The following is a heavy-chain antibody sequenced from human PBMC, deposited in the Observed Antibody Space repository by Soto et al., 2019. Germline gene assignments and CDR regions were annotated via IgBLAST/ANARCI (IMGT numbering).Heavy chain of an antibody. CDR2: VYSSGTT. D-gene: IGHD1-26*01. CDR3: ARSIGNWFDP. CDR1: GGSISSYF. J-gene: IGHJ5*02. Sequence: PSETLSLTCTVSGGSISSYFWNWIRQPPGKGLEWIGYVYSSGTTNYNPSLKSRVTILLDTSRNQFSLKLSSVTATDTAVYYCARSIGNWFDPWGQGRLVTVSS. V-gene: IGHV4-59*08.